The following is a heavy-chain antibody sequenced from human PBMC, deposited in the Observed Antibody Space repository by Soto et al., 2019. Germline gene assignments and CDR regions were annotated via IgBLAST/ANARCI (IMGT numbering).Heavy chain of an antibody. V-gene: IGHV3-15*07. D-gene: IGHD6-19*01. CDR1: GVTFCNSL. CDR3: TSQWQTTVDY. CDR2: IKSKTDGGTT. Sequence: PGGSLGLSCAASGVTFCNSLMNWARQAKGKGLEWVGRIKSKTDGGTTDYAAPVKGRFTISRDDSKNTLHLQMNSLKTEDTAVYYCTSQWQTTVDYWGQGTLVTVSS. J-gene: IGHJ4*02.